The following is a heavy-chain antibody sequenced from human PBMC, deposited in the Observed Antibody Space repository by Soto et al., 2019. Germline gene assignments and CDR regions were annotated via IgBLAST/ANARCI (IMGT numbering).Heavy chain of an antibody. CDR1: GYTFTSYG. J-gene: IGHJ4*02. V-gene: IGHV1-18*01. D-gene: IGHD3-10*01. CDR2: TSAYNANT. CDR3: ARSSMVRGLLFDY. Sequence: QVQLVQSGAEVKKPGASVKVSCKASGYTFTSYGISWVRQAPGQGLEWMGWTSAYNANTNYAQKLQGRVTMTTDTSKITAYMELGSLTSDGTAVYYCARSSMVRGLLFDYWGQGTLVTVSS.